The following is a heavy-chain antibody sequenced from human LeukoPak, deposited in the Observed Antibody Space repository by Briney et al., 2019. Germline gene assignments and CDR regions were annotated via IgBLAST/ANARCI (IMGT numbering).Heavy chain of an antibody. CDR1: GGTFSSYA. CDR3: AQGGYDAFDI. Sequence: ASPKVSCKASGGTFSSYAISWVRQAPGEGLEWMGRIIPIFGTANYAQKFQGRVTITTDESTSTAYMELSSLRSEDTAVYYCAQGGYDAFDIWGQGTMVTVSS. D-gene: IGHD3-16*01. CDR2: IIPIFGTA. V-gene: IGHV1-69*05. J-gene: IGHJ3*02.